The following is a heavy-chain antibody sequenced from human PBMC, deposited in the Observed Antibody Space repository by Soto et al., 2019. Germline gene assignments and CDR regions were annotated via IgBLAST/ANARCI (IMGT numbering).Heavy chain of an antibody. D-gene: IGHD5-12*01. CDR3: ASGYDSYYYYYYGMDV. J-gene: IGHJ6*02. Sequence: QVQLVQSGAEVKKPGASVKVSCKASGYTFTSYGISWVRQAPGQGLEWMGWISAYNGNTNYAQKLQGRVTMTTDTSTSTAYMELRSLRSDDTAAYYCASGYDSYYYYYYGMDVWGQGTTVTVSS. CDR2: ISAYNGNT. V-gene: IGHV1-18*01. CDR1: GYTFTSYG.